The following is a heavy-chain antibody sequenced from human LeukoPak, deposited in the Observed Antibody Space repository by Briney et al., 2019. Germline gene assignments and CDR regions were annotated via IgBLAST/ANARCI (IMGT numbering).Heavy chain of an antibody. CDR2: IIPIFGTA. J-gene: IGHJ6*03. Sequence: ASVEVSCKASGGTFSSYAISWVRQAPGQGLEWMGGIIPIFGTANYAQKFQGRVTITADESTSTAYMELSSLGSEDTAVYYCARGTIAAEALGGYYYYMDVWGKGTTVTISS. CDR3: ARGTIAAEALGGYYYYMDV. D-gene: IGHD6-13*01. CDR1: GGTFSSYA. V-gene: IGHV1-69*13.